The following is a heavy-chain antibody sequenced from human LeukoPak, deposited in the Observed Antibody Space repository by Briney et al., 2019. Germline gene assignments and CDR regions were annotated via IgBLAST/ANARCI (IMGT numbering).Heavy chain of an antibody. V-gene: IGHV3-21*01. Sequence: GGPLRLSCAASGFTFSSYSMNWVRQAPGKGLEWVSSISSSSSYIYYADSVKGRFTISGDNAKNSLYLQMNSLRAEDTAVYYCARDAELRYFDWLFPPRYFDLWGRGTLVTVSS. CDR3: ARDAELRYFDWLFPPRYFDL. D-gene: IGHD3-9*01. CDR1: GFTFSSYS. CDR2: ISSSSSYI. J-gene: IGHJ2*01.